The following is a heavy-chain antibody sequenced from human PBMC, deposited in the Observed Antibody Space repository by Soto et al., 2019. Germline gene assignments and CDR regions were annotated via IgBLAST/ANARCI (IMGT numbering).Heavy chain of an antibody. D-gene: IGHD1-1*01. J-gene: IGHJ6*02. CDR1: GFIFSNYV. CDR2: ISGSGGST. Sequence: TGGSLRLSCRTSGFIFSNYVMSWVRQAPGKGLEWVSGISGSGGSTYYADSVKGRFAISRDNSKNTLYLQINSLRVEDTAVYYCAKMEGPTAYYYAMDVWGQGTTVTVSS. CDR3: AKMEGPTAYYYAMDV. V-gene: IGHV3-23*01.